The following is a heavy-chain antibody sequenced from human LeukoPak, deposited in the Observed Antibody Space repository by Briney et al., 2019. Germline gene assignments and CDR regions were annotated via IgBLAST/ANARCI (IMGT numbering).Heavy chain of an antibody. V-gene: IGHV3-30*18. CDR1: GFTFSSYG. CDR2: ISYDGSNK. CDR3: AKFGQLWFYYYGMDV. Sequence: PGGSLRLSCAASGFTFSSYGMHWVRQAPGKGLEWVAVISYDGSNKYYADSVKGRFTISRDNSKNTLYLQMNSLRAEDTAVYYCAKFGQLWFYYYGMDVWGQGTTVTVSS. D-gene: IGHD5-18*01. J-gene: IGHJ6*02.